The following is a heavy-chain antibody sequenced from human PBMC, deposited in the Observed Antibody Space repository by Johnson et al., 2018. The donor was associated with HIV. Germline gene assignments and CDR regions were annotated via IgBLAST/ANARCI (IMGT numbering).Heavy chain of an antibody. CDR2: ISSNGGST. J-gene: IGHJ3*02. CDR3: ARDPEDCSGGSCYAALDI. CDR1: GFTFSSYA. D-gene: IGHD2-15*01. V-gene: IGHV3-64*01. Sequence: EVHLVESGGGLVQPGGSLRLSCAASGFTFSSYAMHWVRQAPGKGLEYVSAISSNGGSTYHANSVKGRFTISRDNAKNSLYLQMNSLRAEDTALYYCARDPEDCSGGSCYAALDIWGQGTMVTVSS.